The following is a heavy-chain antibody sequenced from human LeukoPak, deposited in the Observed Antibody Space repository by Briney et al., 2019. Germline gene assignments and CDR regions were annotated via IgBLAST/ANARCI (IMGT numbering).Heavy chain of an antibody. V-gene: IGHV3-48*02. Sequence: GGSLRLSCAASGFTFSSYSMNWVRQAPGKGLEWVSYISSSSSTIYYADSVKGRFTISRDNAKNSLYLQMNSLRDEDTAVYYCARMAAMDTGDYYYYGMDVWGQGTTVTVSS. CDR1: GFTFSSYS. D-gene: IGHD5-18*01. CDR3: ARMAAMDTGDYYYYGMDV. J-gene: IGHJ6*02. CDR2: ISSSSSTI.